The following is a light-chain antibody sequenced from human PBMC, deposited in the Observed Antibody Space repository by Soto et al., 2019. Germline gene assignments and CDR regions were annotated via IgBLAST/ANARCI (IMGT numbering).Light chain of an antibody. J-gene: IGKJ5*01. CDR1: QSVGTS. V-gene: IGKV3-11*01. CDR3: QQRSNFIT. Sequence: EIVLTQSPATLSLSPGEGATLSCRASQSVGTSLAWFQQKPGQAPRLLIYGASHRATGIPARFSGSGSGTDFTLTISSLEPEDFAVDYCQQRSNFITFGQGTRLEIK. CDR2: GAS.